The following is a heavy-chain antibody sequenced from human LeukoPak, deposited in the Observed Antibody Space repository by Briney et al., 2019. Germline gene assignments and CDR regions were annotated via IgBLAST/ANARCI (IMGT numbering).Heavy chain of an antibody. CDR1: GGSISSSNW. CDR2: IYHSGST. V-gene: IGHV4-4*02. J-gene: IGHJ6*03. D-gene: IGHD6-19*01. Sequence: SETLSLTCAVSGGSISSSNWWSWVRQPPGKGLEWIGEIYHSGSTNYNPSLKSRVTISVDKSKNQFSLKLSSVTAADTAVYYCARGSSGWINYYYYMDVWGKGTTVTISS. CDR3: ARGSSGWINYYYYMDV.